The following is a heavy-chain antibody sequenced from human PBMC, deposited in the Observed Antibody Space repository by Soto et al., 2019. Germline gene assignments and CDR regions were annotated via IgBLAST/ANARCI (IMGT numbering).Heavy chain of an antibody. J-gene: IGHJ3*02. Sequence: KGLEWVSVIYKDGSTYYADSVKGRFTISRDNSKNTLYLQMNSLRAEDTAVYYCARGRGGGYFDWLSIPWNAFDIWGQGTVVTVSS. CDR2: IYKDGST. CDR3: ARGRGGGYFDWLSIPWNAFDI. V-gene: IGHV3-53*01. D-gene: IGHD3-9*01.